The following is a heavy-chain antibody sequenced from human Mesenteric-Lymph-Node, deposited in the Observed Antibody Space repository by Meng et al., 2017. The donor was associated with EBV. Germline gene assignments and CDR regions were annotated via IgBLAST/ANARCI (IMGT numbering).Heavy chain of an antibody. D-gene: IGHD1-1*01. J-gene: IGHJ4*02. CDR1: GYTFPGHQ. CDR2: INPSGGAT. V-gene: IGHV1-46*01. Sequence: QVEQVEAGARVKKPGHSVKLSCKASGYTFPGHQMHWVRQAPGQGPEWMGIINPSGGATRDAQKFQDRITMTRDTSTNTVYMELSSLRYEDTAVYYCARDEASEGQLEHWGQGTLVTVSS. CDR3: ARDEASEGQLEH.